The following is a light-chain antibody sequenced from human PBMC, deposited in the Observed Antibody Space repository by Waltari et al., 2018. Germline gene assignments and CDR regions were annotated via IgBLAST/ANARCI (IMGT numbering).Light chain of an antibody. V-gene: IGLV2-14*03. Sequence: QSALTQPVSVSGWPGQSITIACNGSTSDIGRYGSVSWYQHHPGKAPKLLIYDVYTRASGISTRFSASKSDSTASLTISGLQAGDEADYYCNSYTLSDTRVFGGGTKLTVL. CDR2: DVY. J-gene: IGLJ3*02. CDR3: NSYTLSDTRV. CDR1: TSDIGRYGS.